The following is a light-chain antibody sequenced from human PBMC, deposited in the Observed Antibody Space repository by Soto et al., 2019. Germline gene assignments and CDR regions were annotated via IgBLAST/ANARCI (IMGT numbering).Light chain of an antibody. V-gene: IGLV1-44*01. CDR3: AAWDDSLNGPFYV. J-gene: IGLJ1*01. CDR2: SNN. CDR1: SCNIGSNT. Sequence: QLVLTQPPSASGTPGQRVTISCSGSSCNIGSNTVNWYQQLPGTAPKLLIYSNNQRPSGVPDRFSGSKSGTSASLAISGLQSDDEADYYCAAWDDSLNGPFYVFGTGTKLTVL.